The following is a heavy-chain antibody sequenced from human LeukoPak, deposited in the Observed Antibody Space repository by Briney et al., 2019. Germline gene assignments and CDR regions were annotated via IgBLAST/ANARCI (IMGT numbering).Heavy chain of an antibody. D-gene: IGHD3-22*01. V-gene: IGHV3-33*01. J-gene: IGHJ4*02. Sequence: GGSLRFPCAASGFTFSSYGMHWVRQAPGKGLEWVAVIWYDGSNKYYADSVKGRFTISRDNSKNTLYLQMNSLRAEDTAVYYCARGQNYYDSSSYLYGGQGTLVTVSS. CDR1: GFTFSSYG. CDR2: IWYDGSNK. CDR3: ARGQNYYDSSSYLY.